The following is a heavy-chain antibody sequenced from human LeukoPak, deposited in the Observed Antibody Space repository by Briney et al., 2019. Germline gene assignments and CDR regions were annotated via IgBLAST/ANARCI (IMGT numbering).Heavy chain of an antibody. J-gene: IGHJ4*02. CDR1: GSTFSTFA. Sequence: GGSLRLSCAASGSTFSTFAMIWVRQPPGKGLEWVSSIFPSGGEIHYADSVRGRFTISRDNSKSTLSLQMNSLRADDTAIYYCATYRQVLLPFESWGQGTLVTVSS. V-gene: IGHV3-23*01. CDR3: ATYRQVLLPFES. D-gene: IGHD2-8*02. CDR2: IFPSGGEI.